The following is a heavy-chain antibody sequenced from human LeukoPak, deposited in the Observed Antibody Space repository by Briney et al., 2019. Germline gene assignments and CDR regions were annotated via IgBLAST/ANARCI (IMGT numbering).Heavy chain of an antibody. CDR1: GFNFNNAW. V-gene: IGHV3-15*01. D-gene: IGHD1-1*01. J-gene: IGHJ4*02. Sequence: PGGSLRLSCAASGFNFNNAWMNWVRQAPGKGLEWVGRIKSKSDGGTTDNAAPAKGRFTISKDDSKNTLYLQMNSLKTTDTAIYYCPTGTLPSDYWGKGTLVTVS. CDR2: IKSKSDGGTT. CDR3: PTGTLPSDY.